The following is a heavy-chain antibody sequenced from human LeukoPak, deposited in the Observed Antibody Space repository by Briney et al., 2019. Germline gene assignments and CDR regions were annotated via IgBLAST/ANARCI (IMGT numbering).Heavy chain of an antibody. CDR3: ARDHCSSTSCYP. Sequence: SSVKVSCKASGGTFSSYAISWVRQAPGQGLEWMGRIIPIFGTANYAQKFQGRVTITTDESTSTAYMELSSLRSEDTAVYYCARDHCSSTSCYPWGQGTLVTVSS. D-gene: IGHD2-2*01. J-gene: IGHJ5*02. CDR1: GGTFSSYA. CDR2: IIPIFGTA. V-gene: IGHV1-69*05.